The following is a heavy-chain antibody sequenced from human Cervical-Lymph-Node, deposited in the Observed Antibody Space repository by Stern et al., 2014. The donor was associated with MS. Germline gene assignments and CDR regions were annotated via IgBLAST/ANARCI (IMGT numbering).Heavy chain of an antibody. CDR1: GFTFSSYA. J-gene: IGHJ4*02. CDR2: ISYDGSNK. CDR3: AREAVRQQLAFDY. D-gene: IGHD6-13*01. Sequence: VQLVESGGGVVQPGRSLRLSCVASGFTFSSYAMHWVRQAPGKGLEWVAIISYDGSNKYYADSVKGRFTISRDNSKNTLYLQMNSLRAEDTAVYYCAREAVRQQLAFDYWGQGTLVTVSS. V-gene: IGHV3-30-3*01.